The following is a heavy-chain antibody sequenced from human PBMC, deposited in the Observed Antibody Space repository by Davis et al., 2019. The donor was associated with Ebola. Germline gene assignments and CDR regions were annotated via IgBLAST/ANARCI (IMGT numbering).Heavy chain of an antibody. D-gene: IGHD3-10*01. CDR3: AREGLGSDRYFDY. V-gene: IGHV3-30*04. J-gene: IGHJ4*02. Sequence: GESLKISCAASGFTFSNYAIHWVRQAPGKGLEWVAVISYDGSNEYYADSVKGRFTISRDYSKNTLYLQMNSLRPEDTAVYYCAREGLGSDRYFDYWGQGTLVTVSS. CDR2: ISYDGSNE. CDR1: GFTFSNYA.